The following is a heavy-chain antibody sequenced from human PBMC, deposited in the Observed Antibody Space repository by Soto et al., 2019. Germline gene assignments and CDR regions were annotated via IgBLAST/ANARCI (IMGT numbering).Heavy chain of an antibody. CDR3: AKGGPWIQLWGGWYFDL. D-gene: IGHD5-18*01. CDR1: GFTFDDYA. CDR2: ISWNSGSI. Sequence: EVQLVESGGGLVQPGRSLRLSCAASGFTFDDYAMHWVRQAPGKGLEWVSGISWNSGSIGYADSVKGRFTISRDNAKSSLYLQMNSLRAEDTALYYCAKGGPWIQLWGGWYFDLWGRGTLVTVSS. V-gene: IGHV3-9*01. J-gene: IGHJ2*01.